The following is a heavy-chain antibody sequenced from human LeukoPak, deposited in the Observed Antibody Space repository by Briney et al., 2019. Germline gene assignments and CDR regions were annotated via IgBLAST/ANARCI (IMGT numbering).Heavy chain of an antibody. CDR1: GFTFSSYA. Sequence: GGSLRLSCAASGFTFSSYAMSWVRQAPGKGLEWVSAISGSGGSTYYADSLKGRFTISRDNAKNSLYLQMNSLRAEDTAVYYCARDPGQWLVPDAFDIWGQGTLVTVSS. V-gene: IGHV3-23*01. CDR2: ISGSGGST. D-gene: IGHD6-19*01. CDR3: ARDPGQWLVPDAFDI. J-gene: IGHJ3*02.